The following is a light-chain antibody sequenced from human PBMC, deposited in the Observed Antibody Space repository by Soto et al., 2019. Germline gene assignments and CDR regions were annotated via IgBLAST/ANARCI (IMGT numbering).Light chain of an antibody. CDR2: LGS. CDR1: QSLLHSNGYSY. Sequence: EIVMTQSPLSLSVTPGEPASISCRSSQSLLHSNGYSYLDWYLQKPGQSPQLLIYLGSNRASGVPDRFSGSGSGTDFTLRISRVEAEDVGVYYCMQVLQNLYSFGQGTKLEIK. CDR3: MQVLQNLYS. V-gene: IGKV2-28*01. J-gene: IGKJ2*03.